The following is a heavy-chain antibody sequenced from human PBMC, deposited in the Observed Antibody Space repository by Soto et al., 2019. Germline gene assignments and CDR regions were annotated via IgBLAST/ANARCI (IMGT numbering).Heavy chain of an antibody. CDR3: ARDRVIGYCISTSCPFEGFDY. Sequence: GGSLRLSCAASGVNFSSYAMNWVRQAPGKGLEWISYISSSSSTIYYADSVKGRFTISRDNSKNTLYLQMNSLRAEDTAVYYCARDRVIGYCISTSCPFEGFDYWGQGT. J-gene: IGHJ4*02. CDR1: GVNFSSYA. V-gene: IGHV3-48*01. D-gene: IGHD2-2*01. CDR2: ISSSSSTI.